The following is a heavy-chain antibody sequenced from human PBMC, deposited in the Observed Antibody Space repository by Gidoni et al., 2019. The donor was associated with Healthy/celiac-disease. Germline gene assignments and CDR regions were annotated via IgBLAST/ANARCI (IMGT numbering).Heavy chain of an antibody. CDR3: AKDMTVSVLGDPIPHGYYGMDV. V-gene: IGHV3-9*01. Sequence: EVQLVESGGGLVQPGRSLRLSCAASGFTFDDYAMHWVRQAPGKGLEWVSGISWNSGSIGYADSVKGRFTISRDNAKNSLYLQMNSLRAEDTALYYCAKDMTVSVLGDPIPHGYYGMDVWGQGTTVTVSS. CDR2: ISWNSGSI. J-gene: IGHJ6*02. D-gene: IGHD2-2*02. CDR1: GFTFDDYA.